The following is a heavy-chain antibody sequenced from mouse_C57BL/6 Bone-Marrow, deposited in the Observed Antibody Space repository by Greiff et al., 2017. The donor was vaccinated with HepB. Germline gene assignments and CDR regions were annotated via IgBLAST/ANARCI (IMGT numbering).Heavy chain of an antibody. CDR2: IRSKSNNYAT. J-gene: IGHJ4*01. CDR1: GFSFNTYA. D-gene: IGHD2-4*01. CDR3: VMYDYDGRRYAMDY. V-gene: IGHV10-1*01. Sequence: EVQLVESGGGLVQPKESLKLSCAASGFSFNTYAMNWVRQAPGKGLEWVARIRSKSNNYATYYADSVKDRFTISRDDSESMLYLQMNNLKTEDTAMYYCVMYDYDGRRYAMDYWGQGTSVTVSS.